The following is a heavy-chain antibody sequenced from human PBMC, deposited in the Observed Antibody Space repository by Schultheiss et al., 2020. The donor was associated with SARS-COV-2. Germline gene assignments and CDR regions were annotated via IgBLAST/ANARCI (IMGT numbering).Heavy chain of an antibody. V-gene: IGHV4-34*09. J-gene: IGHJ3*02. Sequence: SETLSLTCAVYGGSFSGYSWSWIRQPPGKGLEWIGYIYYSGSTYYNPSLKSRVTISVDTSKKQFSLKLGSLTAADTAVYYCARDTVTTSCDAFDIWGQGTMVTVSS. CDR1: GGSFSGYS. D-gene: IGHD4-17*01. CDR3: ARDTVTTSCDAFDI. CDR2: IYYSGST.